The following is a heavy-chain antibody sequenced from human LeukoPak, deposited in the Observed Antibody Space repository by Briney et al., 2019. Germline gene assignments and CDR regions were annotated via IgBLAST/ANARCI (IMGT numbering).Heavy chain of an antibody. CDR1: GFTFSSYT. Sequence: GGSLRLSCAASGFTFSSYTMNWVRQAPGKGLEWVSYIGSTSSTIYYADSVKGRFTISRDNAKNSLYLQMNSLRAEDTAVYYCARDHHRRLYDSQARDTFDLWGQGTMVTVSS. J-gene: IGHJ3*01. D-gene: IGHD3-22*01. CDR3: ARDHHRRLYDSQARDTFDL. V-gene: IGHV3-48*01. CDR2: IGSTSSTI.